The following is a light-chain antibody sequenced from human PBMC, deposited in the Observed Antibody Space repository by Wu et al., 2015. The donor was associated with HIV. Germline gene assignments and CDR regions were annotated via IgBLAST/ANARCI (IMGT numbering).Light chain of an antibody. CDR3: QQYGRSALA. CDR1: ETVGLS. CDR2: GAS. V-gene: IGKV3-20*01. J-gene: IGKJ3*01. Sequence: EILLTQSPATLSLSPGERVTLSCRASETVGLSLAWYQQRPGQAPRLLIYGASSRATGIPDRFSGSGSGTDLTLTISRLEPEDFAVYYCQQYGRSALAFGPGTKVDIK.